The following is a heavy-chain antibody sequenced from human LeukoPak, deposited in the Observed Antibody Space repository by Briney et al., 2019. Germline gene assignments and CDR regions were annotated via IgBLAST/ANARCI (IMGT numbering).Heavy chain of an antibody. Sequence: SGTLSLTCAVSGGSISSSNWWSWVRQPPGKGLEWIGEIYHSGSTYYNPSLKSRVTISVDTSKNQFSLKLSSVTAADTAVYYCARRDSSTRAFDYWGQGTLVTVSS. J-gene: IGHJ4*02. CDR3: ARRDSSTRAFDY. V-gene: IGHV4-4*02. CDR1: GGSISSSNW. CDR2: IYHSGST. D-gene: IGHD6-13*01.